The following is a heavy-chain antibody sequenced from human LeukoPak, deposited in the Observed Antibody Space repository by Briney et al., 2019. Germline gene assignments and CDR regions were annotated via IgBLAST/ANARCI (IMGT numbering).Heavy chain of an antibody. CDR3: ARSSWSLNYYFDY. D-gene: IGHD6-13*01. CDR2: MNPNSGNT. Sequence: ASVKVSCKASGYTFTSYDINWVRQATGQGLEWMGWMNPNSGNTGYAQKFQGRVTMTRNTSISTAYMELSSLRPEDTAVYYCARSSWSLNYYFDYWGQGTLVTVSS. J-gene: IGHJ4*02. V-gene: IGHV1-8*01. CDR1: GYTFTSYD.